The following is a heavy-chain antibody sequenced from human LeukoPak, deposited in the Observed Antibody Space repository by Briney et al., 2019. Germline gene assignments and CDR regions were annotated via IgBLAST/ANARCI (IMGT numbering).Heavy chain of an antibody. D-gene: IGHD2-8*01. V-gene: IGHV1-2*02. CDR2: INPNSGDT. J-gene: IGHJ4*02. CDR3: ARDRSMVRFDY. Sequence: ASVKVSCKTSGFAFTTYYMHWVRQAPGQGLEWMGWINPNSGDTNSAQNFQGRVTMTRDTSISTAYMELSSLRSDDTAVYYCARDRSMVRFDYWGQGTLVTVSS. CDR1: GFAFTTYY.